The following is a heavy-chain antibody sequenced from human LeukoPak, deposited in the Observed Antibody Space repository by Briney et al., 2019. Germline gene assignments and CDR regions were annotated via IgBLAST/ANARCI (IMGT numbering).Heavy chain of an antibody. D-gene: IGHD6-13*01. J-gene: IGHJ6*03. Sequence: GASVKVSCKASGYTFTSYYMHWVRQAPGQGLEWMGIINPSGGSTSYAQKFQGRVTMTRDMSTSTVYMELSSLKSEDTAGEYCAIGGSSWYRAYSYYYYMDVWGKRDTVTVSS. CDR1: GYTFTSYY. V-gene: IGHV1-46*01. CDR3: AIGGSSWYRAYSYYYYMDV. CDR2: INPSGGST.